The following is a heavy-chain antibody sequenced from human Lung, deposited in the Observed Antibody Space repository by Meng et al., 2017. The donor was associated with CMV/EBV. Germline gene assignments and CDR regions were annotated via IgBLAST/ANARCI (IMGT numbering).Heavy chain of an antibody. CDR1: GFTFSYFW. Sequence: SCAASGFTFSYFWMSWVRQAPGKGLEWVANIKQDGSEKYYVDSVEGRFTISRDNAKNSLYLQMNSLRTEDTAVYYYAIDRGAFEIWGQGTVVTVSS. CDR3: AIDRGAFEI. V-gene: IGHV3-7*01. CDR2: IKQDGSEK. D-gene: IGHD3-10*01. J-gene: IGHJ3*02.